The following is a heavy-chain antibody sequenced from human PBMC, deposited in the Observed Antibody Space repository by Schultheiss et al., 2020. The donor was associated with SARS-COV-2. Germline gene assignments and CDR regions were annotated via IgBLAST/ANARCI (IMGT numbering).Heavy chain of an antibody. CDR3: ARGAGSSPTDY. J-gene: IGHJ4*02. Sequence: SETLSLTCTVSGGSISSGGYYWSWIRQHPGKGLEWIVSFYHDGSTYYNPSLNSRVTISVETSKNQFSLNVSSVTAADTAVYYCARGAGSSPTDYWGQGTLVTVSS. CDR2: FYHDGST. V-gene: IGHV4-39*07. CDR1: GGSISSGGYY. D-gene: IGHD6-6*01.